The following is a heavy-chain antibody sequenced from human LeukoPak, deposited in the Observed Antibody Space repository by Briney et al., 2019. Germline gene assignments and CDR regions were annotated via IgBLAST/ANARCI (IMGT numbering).Heavy chain of an antibody. CDR1: GFTFGDYA. V-gene: IGHV3-9*01. CDR2: ISWNSSSI. Sequence: PGRSLRLSCAASGFTFGDYAMHWVRQAPGKGLEWVSGISWNSSSIGYADSVKGRFTISRDNAKNSLYLQMNRLRAEDTALYYSARHNGLAAYDFDYWGQGTMVTVSS. J-gene: IGHJ4*01. D-gene: IGHD3-3*01. CDR3: ARHNGLAAYDFDY.